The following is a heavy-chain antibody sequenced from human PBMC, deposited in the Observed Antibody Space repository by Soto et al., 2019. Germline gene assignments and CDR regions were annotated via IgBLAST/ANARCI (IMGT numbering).Heavy chain of an antibody. D-gene: IGHD3-16*01. CDR2: IYSSGST. V-gene: IGHV4-4*07. CDR3: ARGLSAFDP. J-gene: IGHJ5*02. CDR1: GGSISSYF. Sequence: ESLSLTCAVSGGSISSYFWSWIRQPAGKGLEWIGRIYSSGSTSYNPSLKSRVTMSVDTSKNQVSLRMNSMTAADTAVYYCARGLSAFDPWGQGTLVTVSS.